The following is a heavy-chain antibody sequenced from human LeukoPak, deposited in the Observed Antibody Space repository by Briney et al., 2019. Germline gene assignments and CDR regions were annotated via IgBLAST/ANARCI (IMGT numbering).Heavy chain of an antibody. V-gene: IGHV3-74*01. Sequence: ARGSLRLSCAASGFTSSSYWMHWGRHAPGKGLGWVSSNKWCERSTRYAGFVKGRLNNSRDNAKNTLDLQMNSLRAEDTAVYYCARDPPKWELPFDYWGQGTLVSVSS. CDR1: GFTSSSYW. CDR3: ARDPPKWELPFDY. D-gene: IGHD1-26*01. J-gene: IGHJ4*02. CDR2: NKWCERST.